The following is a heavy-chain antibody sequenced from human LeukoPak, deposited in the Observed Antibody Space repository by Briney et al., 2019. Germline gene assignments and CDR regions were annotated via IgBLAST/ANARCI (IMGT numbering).Heavy chain of an antibody. Sequence: SETLSLTCTVSGGSISGYYWTWIRQSAGKGLEWIGHIYSTGTNNYNPSLRSRVTLSVDTSKNQFSLKLRSVTAADTAVYYCAKYRTTSVPPRTFDYWGQGTLVTVSS. V-gene: IGHV4-4*07. J-gene: IGHJ4*02. D-gene: IGHD1-14*01. CDR2: IYSTGTN. CDR1: GGSISGYY. CDR3: AKYRTTSVPPRTFDY.